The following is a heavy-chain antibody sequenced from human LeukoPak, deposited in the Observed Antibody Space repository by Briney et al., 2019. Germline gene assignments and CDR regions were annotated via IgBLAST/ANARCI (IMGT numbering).Heavy chain of an antibody. CDR2: INSDGSST. D-gene: IGHD2-21*02. V-gene: IGHV3-74*01. CDR1: GFTFSSYW. J-gene: IGHJ4*02. CDR3: AYCGGDCYTRLHF. Sequence: GGSLRLSRAASGFTFSSYWMHWVRQAPGKGLVWVTRINSDGSSTGYADSVKGRFTISRDNSKNTLYLQMNSLRAEDTAVYYCAYCGGDCYTRLHFWGQGTLVTVSS.